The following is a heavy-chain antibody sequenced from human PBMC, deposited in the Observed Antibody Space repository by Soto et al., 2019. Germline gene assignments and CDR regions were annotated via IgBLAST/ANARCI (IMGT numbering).Heavy chain of an antibody. V-gene: IGHV4-34*01. J-gene: IGHJ4*02. CDR2: IHHSGST. CDR3: GRGRIAGWRWLQPAHFDF. D-gene: IGHD5-12*01. CDR1: GGSFSGYY. Sequence: SETLSLTCAVYGGSFSGYYWSWIRQPPGKGLEWIGEIHHSGSTNYNPSLKSRVTISVDTSKNQFSLKLSSVTAAGTAVYSCGRGRIAGWRWLQPAHFDFWGRGTLVTVSS.